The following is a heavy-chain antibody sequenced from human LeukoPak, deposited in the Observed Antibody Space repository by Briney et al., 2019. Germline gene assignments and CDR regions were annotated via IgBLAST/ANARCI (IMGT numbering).Heavy chain of an antibody. D-gene: IGHD5/OR15-5a*01. J-gene: IGHJ5*02. V-gene: IGHV4-61*02. Sequence: PSETLSLTCTVSGGSISSGSYYWSWIRQPAGKGLEWIGRIYTSGSTHYNPSLKSRVTISVDTSKNQFSLKLSSVTAADTAVYYCAREVYDSGGNWFDPWGQGTLVTVSS. CDR1: GGSISSGSYY. CDR2: IYTSGST. CDR3: AREVYDSGGNWFDP.